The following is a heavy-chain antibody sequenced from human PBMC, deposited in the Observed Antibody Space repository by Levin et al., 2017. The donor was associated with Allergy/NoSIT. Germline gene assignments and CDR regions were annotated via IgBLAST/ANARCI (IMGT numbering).Heavy chain of an antibody. CDR1: GGTFSSYA. V-gene: IGHV1-69*13. Sequence: SVKVSCKASGGTFSSYAISWVRQAPGQGLEWMGGIITIFGTAKYAQKLQGRVTITADESTSTAYMELSSLRSEDTAVYYCARDLYESGTSYSSGWYDAFDIWGQGTMVTVSS. D-gene: IGHD6-19*01. CDR3: ARDLYESGTSYSSGWYDAFDI. CDR2: IITIFGTA. J-gene: IGHJ3*02.